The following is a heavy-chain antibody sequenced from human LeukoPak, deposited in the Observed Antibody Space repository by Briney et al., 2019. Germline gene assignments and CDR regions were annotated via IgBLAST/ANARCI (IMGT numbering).Heavy chain of an antibody. CDR1: GGTFSSYA. Sequence: SVKVSCKASGGTFSSYAISWVRQAPGQGLEWMGRIIPIFGIANYAQKFQGRVTITADKSTSTAYMELSSLRSEVTAVYYCARDSGIAAAGSSPFDYWGQGTLVTVSS. CDR2: IIPIFGIA. CDR3: ARDSGIAAAGSSPFDY. D-gene: IGHD6-13*01. J-gene: IGHJ4*02. V-gene: IGHV1-69*04.